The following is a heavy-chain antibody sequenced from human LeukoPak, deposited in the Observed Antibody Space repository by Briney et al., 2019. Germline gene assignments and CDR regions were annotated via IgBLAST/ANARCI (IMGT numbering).Heavy chain of an antibody. CDR1: GFTFSSYA. J-gene: IGHJ4*02. CDR2: ISYDGSNK. CDR3: ARERVTPDY. V-gene: IGHV3-30-3*01. Sequence: PGGSLRLSCAASGFTFSSYAMHWVRQAPGKGLEWVAVISYDGSNKYYADSVKGRFTISRDNSKNTLYLQMNSLRAEDTAVYYCARERVTPDYWGQGALVTVSS. D-gene: IGHD2-21*02.